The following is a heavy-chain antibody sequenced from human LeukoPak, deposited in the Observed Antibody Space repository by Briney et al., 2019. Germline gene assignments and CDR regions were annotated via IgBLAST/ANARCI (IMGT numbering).Heavy chain of an antibody. CDR2: IYSGGST. Sequence: GGSLRLSCAASGFTVSRNYMSWVRQAPGEGLGWVSVIYSGGSTYYADSVKGRFTISRDNSKNTLYLQMNSLRAEDTAVYYCARAMFGGGNWFDPRGQGTLVTVSS. V-gene: IGHV3-66*01. J-gene: IGHJ5*02. D-gene: IGHD3-10*02. CDR3: ARAMFGGGNWFDP. CDR1: GFTVSRNY.